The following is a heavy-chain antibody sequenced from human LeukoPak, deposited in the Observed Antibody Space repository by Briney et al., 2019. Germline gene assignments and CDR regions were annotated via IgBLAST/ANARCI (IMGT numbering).Heavy chain of an antibody. J-gene: IGHJ4*02. CDR3: TRGDVTHFDY. CDR1: GFTFSASA. CDR2: IRSKVYSYAT. D-gene: IGHD3-10*01. Sequence: GGSLRLSCAASGFTFSASAVHWVRQASGKGLEWVGRIRSKVYSYATMYGASVKGRFTISRDDPKKTAYLQMNSLKTEDTAVYYCTRGDVTHFDYWGQGTLVTVSS. V-gene: IGHV3-73*01.